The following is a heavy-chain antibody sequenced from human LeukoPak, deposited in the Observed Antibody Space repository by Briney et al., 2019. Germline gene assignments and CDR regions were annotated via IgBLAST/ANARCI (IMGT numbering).Heavy chain of an antibody. V-gene: IGHV1-2*04. D-gene: IGHD3-10*01. CDR3: ARGDMGIWFGKFNDAFDI. CDR1: GYTFTDYY. Sequence: ASVKVSCKASGYTFTDYYIHWVRQAPGQGLECMGWINPNNNDTSYAQKFEAWVTMTSDTSISTAYLELSRLRSDDTAVYYCARGDMGIWFGKFNDAFDIWGQGTMVTVSS. J-gene: IGHJ3*02. CDR2: INPNNNDT.